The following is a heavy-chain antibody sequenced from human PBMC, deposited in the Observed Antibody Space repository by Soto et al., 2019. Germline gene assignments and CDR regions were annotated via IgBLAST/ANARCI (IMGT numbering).Heavy chain of an antibody. CDR1: GFTFSSSD. V-gene: IGHV3-33*01. CDR3: ARDTGTLSSWNSYQFYGIDA. D-gene: IGHD6-13*01. CDR2: IWYDGNNK. Sequence: GGSLRLSCETSGFTFSSSDMHWVRQAPGKELEWVALIWYDGNNKYHADSVRGRFTISRDNSKNTLYLQMNSLRAEDTAVYYCARDTGTLSSWNSYQFYGIDAWGQGTTVTVSS. J-gene: IGHJ6*02.